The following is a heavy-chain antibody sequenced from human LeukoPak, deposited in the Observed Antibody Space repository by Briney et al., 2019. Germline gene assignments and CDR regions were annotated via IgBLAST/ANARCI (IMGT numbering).Heavy chain of an antibody. J-gene: IGHJ5*02. Sequence: ASVKVSCKASGYTFTSYDINWVRQATGQGLEWMGWMNPNSGNTGYAHKFQGRVTMTRNTSISTAYMELSSLRSEDTAVYYGARAGLAVAGTRDWFDPWGQGTLVTVSS. V-gene: IGHV1-8*01. D-gene: IGHD6-19*01. CDR3: ARAGLAVAGTRDWFDP. CDR1: GYTFTSYD. CDR2: MNPNSGNT.